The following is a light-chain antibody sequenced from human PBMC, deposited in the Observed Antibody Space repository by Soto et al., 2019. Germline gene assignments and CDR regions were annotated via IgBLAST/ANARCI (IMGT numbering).Light chain of an antibody. CDR2: DAS. CDR1: QSVSSY. V-gene: IGKV3-11*01. Sequence: EIVLTQSPATLSLSPGERATLSCRASQSVSSYLAWYQQKPGQAPRLLIYDASNRATGIPARFSGSGSGTDFTLTSSSLEPEVFAVYYCQQRSNWPYTFGQGTKLEIK. CDR3: QQRSNWPYT. J-gene: IGKJ2*01.